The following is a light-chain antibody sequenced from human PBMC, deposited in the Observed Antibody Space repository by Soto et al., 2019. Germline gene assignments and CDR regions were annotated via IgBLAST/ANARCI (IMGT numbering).Light chain of an antibody. CDR2: GAS. Sequence: EIVLTQSPGTLSLSPGERATLSCRASQSVSSSYLGWYQQNPGQAPRLLIFGASSRATGIPDRFSGSGSESDCPLTIATLEPDDFAMYYCQQYTGSAWTFGQGTRVEIK. V-gene: IGKV3-20*01. J-gene: IGKJ1*01. CDR1: QSVSSSY. CDR3: QQYTGSAWT.